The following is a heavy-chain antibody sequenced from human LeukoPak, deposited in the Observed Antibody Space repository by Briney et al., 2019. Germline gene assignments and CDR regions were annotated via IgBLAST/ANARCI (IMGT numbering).Heavy chain of an antibody. CDR3: ARGTFSSGWYRRLAPFDY. CDR1: GGSFSGYY. V-gene: IGHV4-34*01. Sequence: SETLSLTCAVYGGSFSGYYWSWIRQPPGKGLEWIGEINHSGSTNYNPSLKSRVTISVDTSKNQFSLKLSSVTAADTAVHYCARGTFSSGWYRRLAPFDYWGQGTLVTVSS. CDR2: INHSGST. J-gene: IGHJ4*02. D-gene: IGHD6-19*01.